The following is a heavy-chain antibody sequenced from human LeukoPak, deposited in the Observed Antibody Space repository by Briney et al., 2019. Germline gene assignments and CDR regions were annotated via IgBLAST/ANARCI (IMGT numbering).Heavy chain of an antibody. Sequence: ASVKVSCKASGYTFTGYYMHWVRQAPGQGLEWMGRINPNSGGTNYAQKFQGRVTMTRDTSISTAYTELSRLRSDDTAVYYCARDRDGGSYYFDYWGQGTLVTVSS. D-gene: IGHD2-15*01. CDR2: INPNSGGT. V-gene: IGHV1-2*06. J-gene: IGHJ4*02. CDR3: ARDRDGGSYYFDY. CDR1: GYTFTGYY.